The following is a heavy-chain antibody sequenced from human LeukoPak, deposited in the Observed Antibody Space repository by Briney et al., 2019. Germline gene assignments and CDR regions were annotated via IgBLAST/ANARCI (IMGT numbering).Heavy chain of an antibody. Sequence: GGSLRLSCAASGFTFSSYGMHWVRQAPGKGLEWVAVIWYDGSNKYYADSVKGRFTISRDNSKNTLYLQMNSLRAEDTAVYYCARDLGVPAAEYYYYYGMDVWGQGTAVTVSS. J-gene: IGHJ6*02. CDR1: GFTFSSYG. D-gene: IGHD2-2*01. CDR2: IWYDGSNK. V-gene: IGHV3-33*01. CDR3: ARDLGVPAAEYYYYYGMDV.